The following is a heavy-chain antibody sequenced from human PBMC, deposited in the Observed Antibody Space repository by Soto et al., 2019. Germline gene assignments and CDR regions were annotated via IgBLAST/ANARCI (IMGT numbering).Heavy chain of an antibody. D-gene: IGHD3-22*01. CDR3: ARFRYYGSSAYLDY. V-gene: IGHV3-33*01. J-gene: IGHJ4*02. CDR2: IWYDGSKK. Sequence: QVQLVESGGGVVQPGGSLRLSCAASGFTFSGYGMHWVRQAPGKGLEWVAVIWYDGSKKYYADSVKGRFTITRDNSKRTLYLQMNSMRAEDTAVFYCARFRYYGSSAYLDYWGQGTLVTVSS. CDR1: GFTFSGYG.